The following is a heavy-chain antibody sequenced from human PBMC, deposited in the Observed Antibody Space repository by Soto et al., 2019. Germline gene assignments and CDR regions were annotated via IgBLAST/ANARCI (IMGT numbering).Heavy chain of an antibody. CDR2: IYYSGST. D-gene: IGHD3-22*01. CDR3: ATGDYDSSGYYYVEYFQH. Sequence: SETLSLTCTVSGGSISSYYWSWIRQPPGKGLEWIGYIYYSGSTNYNPSLKSRVTISVDTSKNQFSLKLSSVTAADTAVYYCATGDYDSSGYYYVEYFQHWGQGTLVTVPQ. V-gene: IGHV4-59*01. CDR1: GGSISSYY. J-gene: IGHJ1*01.